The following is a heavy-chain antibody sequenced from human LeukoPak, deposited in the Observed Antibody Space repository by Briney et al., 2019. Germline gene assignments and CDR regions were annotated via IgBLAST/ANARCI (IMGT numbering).Heavy chain of an antibody. Sequence: GASVKVSCKVSGYTLTELSMHWVRQAPGQGLEWMGWINPNSGGTNYAQKFQGRVTMTRDTSISTAYMELSRLRSDDTAVYYCARDRGGYVIIDYWGQGTLVTVSS. CDR3: ARDRGGYVIIDY. J-gene: IGHJ4*02. CDR2: INPNSGGT. V-gene: IGHV1-2*02. CDR1: GYTLTELS. D-gene: IGHD5-12*01.